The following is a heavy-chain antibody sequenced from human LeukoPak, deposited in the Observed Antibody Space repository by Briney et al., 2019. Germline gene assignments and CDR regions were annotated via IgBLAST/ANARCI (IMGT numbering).Heavy chain of an antibody. V-gene: IGHV4-34*01. Sequence: SETLSLTCAVSGGSFSGYYWSWIRQPPGKGLEWIGGINHSGSTNYNPSLKSRVTISVDTSKNQFSLKLSSVTAADTAVYYCARGRGSSSWYRCYFDYWGQGTLVTVSS. CDR3: ARGRGSSSWYRCYFDY. CDR1: GGSFSGYY. J-gene: IGHJ4*02. D-gene: IGHD6-13*01. CDR2: INHSGST.